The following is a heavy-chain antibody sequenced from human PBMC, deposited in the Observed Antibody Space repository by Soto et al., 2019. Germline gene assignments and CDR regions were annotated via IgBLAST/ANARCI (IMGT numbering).Heavy chain of an antibody. D-gene: IGHD3-22*01. CDR1: GDSITSNSYF. Sequence: PSETLSLTCTVSGDSITSNSYFWAWIRQPPGKGLEWIGSIYYSGTTYYNPSLKSRVTISVDRSKNQFSLKLSSVTAADTAVYYCASIYDSSGYYYGNNWFDPWGQGTLVTVSS. J-gene: IGHJ5*02. V-gene: IGHV4-39*07. CDR3: ASIYDSSGYYYGNNWFDP. CDR2: IYYSGTT.